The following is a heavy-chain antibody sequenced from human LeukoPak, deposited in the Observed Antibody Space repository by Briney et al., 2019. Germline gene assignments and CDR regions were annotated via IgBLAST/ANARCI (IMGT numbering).Heavy chain of an antibody. D-gene: IGHD1-26*01. Sequence: SGGSLRLSCAASGFTFSSYAMSWVRQAPGKGLEWVSAISGSGGSTYYADSVKGRFTISRDNSKNTLYLQMNSLRAEDTAVYYCAKDTTARHYYFDYWGQGTLVTVSS. J-gene: IGHJ4*02. CDR3: AKDTTARHYYFDY. CDR1: GFTFSSYA. V-gene: IGHV3-23*01. CDR2: ISGSGGST.